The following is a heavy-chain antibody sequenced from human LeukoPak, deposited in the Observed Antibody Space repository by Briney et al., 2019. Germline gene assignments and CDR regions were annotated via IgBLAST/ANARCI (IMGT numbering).Heavy chain of an antibody. CDR1: GYTFTGYY. D-gene: IGHD2-2*01. Sequence: ASVTVSCTASGYTFTGYYMHWVRQAPGQGLEWMGWINPKSGGTNYAQKFQGRVTMTRDTSISTAYMELSRLRSDDTAVYYCARDSGTYCSSTSCTNWFDPWGQGTLVTVSS. CDR3: ARDSGTYCSSTSCTNWFDP. J-gene: IGHJ5*02. CDR2: INPKSGGT. V-gene: IGHV1-2*02.